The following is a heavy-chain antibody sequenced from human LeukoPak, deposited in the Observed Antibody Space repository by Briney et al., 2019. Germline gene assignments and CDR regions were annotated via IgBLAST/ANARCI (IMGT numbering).Heavy chain of an antibody. CDR3: AKVGYSYGYPPDY. Sequence: GGSLRLSCAASGFTFSTYSMNWVRQAPGKGLEWVSYINNSSSTTHYADSVKGRFTISRDNSKNTLYLQMNSLRAEDTAVYYCAKVGYSYGYPPDYWGQGTLVTVSS. CDR2: INNSSSTT. D-gene: IGHD5-18*01. CDR1: GFTFSTYS. V-gene: IGHV3-48*01. J-gene: IGHJ4*02.